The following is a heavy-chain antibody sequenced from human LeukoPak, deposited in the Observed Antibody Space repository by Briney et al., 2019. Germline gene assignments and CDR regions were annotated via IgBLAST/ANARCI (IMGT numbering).Heavy chain of an antibody. CDR3: ARDYGGKFDY. D-gene: IGHD4-23*01. J-gene: IGHJ4*02. CDR2: IYSSGRT. Sequence: SETLSLTCTVSGGSISRYYWSWIRQPPGKGLEWIGYIYSSGRTTYNPSLKSRLTISVDTSENQFSLRLTSVTAADTAVYYCARDYGGKFDYWGQGTLVTVSS. V-gene: IGHV4-59*01. CDR1: GGSISRYY.